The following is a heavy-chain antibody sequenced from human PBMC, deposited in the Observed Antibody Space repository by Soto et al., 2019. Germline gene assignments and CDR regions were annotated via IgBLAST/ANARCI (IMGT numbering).Heavy chain of an antibody. V-gene: IGHV4-61*01. D-gene: IGHD6-13*01. CDR1: GGSVSSGSYY. CDR2: IYYSGST. CDR3: AREAYSSSWYWFDP. J-gene: IGHJ5*02. Sequence: SETLSLTCTVSGGSVSSGSYYWSWIRQPPGKGLEWIGYIYYSGSTNYNPSLKSRVTVSVDTSKNQFSLKLSSVTVADTAVYYCAREAYSSSWYWFDPWGQGTLVTVSS.